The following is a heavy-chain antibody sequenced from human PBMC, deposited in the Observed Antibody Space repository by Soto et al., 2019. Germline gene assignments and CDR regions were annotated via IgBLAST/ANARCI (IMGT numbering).Heavy chain of an antibody. CDR3: VAGQYFFDY. CDR2: ISYDGSNK. CDR1: GFSFSSFG. V-gene: IGHV3-30*03. J-gene: IGHJ4*02. D-gene: IGHD6-19*01. Sequence: QVQLVESGGGVVQPGRSRRLSCAASGFSFSSFGMQGFRQAPGKGLEGVAVISYDGSNKYYADSVKDRFTISRDNSKKTLYLQMNSLRADDTAVYYCVAGQYFFDYCGQGTLVTVSS.